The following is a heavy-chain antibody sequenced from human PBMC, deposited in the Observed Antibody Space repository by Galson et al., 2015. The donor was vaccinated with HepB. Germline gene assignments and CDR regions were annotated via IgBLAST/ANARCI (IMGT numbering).Heavy chain of an antibody. Sequence: SLRLSCAASGFTFNNFAMSWVRQAPGQGLEWVSTIIGSGVNTLYAHSLKGRFAISRDTSTNTLFLQLNSLRSDDTAVYYCAKASGYCSYATCYCLNHWGQGTLVTVSP. CDR3: AKASGYCSYATCYCLNH. CDR1: GFTFNNFA. V-gene: IGHV3-23*01. D-gene: IGHD2-15*01. CDR2: IIGSGVNT. J-gene: IGHJ5*02.